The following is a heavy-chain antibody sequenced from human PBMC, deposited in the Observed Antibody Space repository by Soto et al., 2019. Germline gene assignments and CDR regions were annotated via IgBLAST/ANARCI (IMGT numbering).Heavy chain of an antibody. CDR2: IYHSVST. J-gene: IGHJ4*02. D-gene: IGHD3-10*01. V-gene: IGHV4-30-2*01. CDR1: GGSISSGGYS. CDR3: ARGLLWFGELRPLVYFDY. Sequence: PSETLSLTCAVSGGSISSGGYSWSWIRQPPGKGLEWIGYIYHSVSTYYNPSLKSRVTISVDRSKNQFSLKLSSVTAADTAVYYCARGLLWFGELRPLVYFDYWGQGTLVTVSS.